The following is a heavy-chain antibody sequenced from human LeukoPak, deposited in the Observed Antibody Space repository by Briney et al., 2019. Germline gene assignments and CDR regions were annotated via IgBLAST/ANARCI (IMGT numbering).Heavy chain of an antibody. CDR2: IYYSGST. Sequence: SETLSLTCTVSGGSISSGGYYWSWIRQHPGEGLEWIGYIYYSGSTYYNPSLKSRVTISVDTSKNQFSLKLSSVTAADTAVYYCASTQDYDFWSGYGWFDPWGQGTLVTVSS. V-gene: IGHV4-31*03. CDR1: GGSISSGGYY. D-gene: IGHD3-3*01. J-gene: IGHJ5*02. CDR3: ASTQDYDFWSGYGWFDP.